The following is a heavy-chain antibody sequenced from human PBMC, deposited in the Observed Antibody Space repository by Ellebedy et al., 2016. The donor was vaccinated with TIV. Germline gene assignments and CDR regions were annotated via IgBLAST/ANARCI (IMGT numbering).Heavy chain of an antibody. CDR3: ARGEGYQGFDY. J-gene: IGHJ4*02. V-gene: IGHV3-21*01. D-gene: IGHD2-2*01. CDR2: ISSSSSYI. CDR1: GFTFSSYS. Sequence: GESLKISCAASGFTFSSYSMNWVRQAPGKGLEWVSSISSSSSYIYYADSVKGRFTISRDNAKNSLYLQMNSLRAEDTAVYYCARGEGYQGFDYWGQGTLVTVSS.